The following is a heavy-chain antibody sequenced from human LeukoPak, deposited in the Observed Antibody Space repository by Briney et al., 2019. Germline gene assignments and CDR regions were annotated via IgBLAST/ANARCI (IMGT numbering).Heavy chain of an antibody. CDR1: GGPLSSGNYQ. CDR3: LRDQDCSGGDCQVC. J-gene: IGHJ4*02. V-gene: IGHV4-39*02. CDR2: ISHSGTT. D-gene: IGHD2-15*01. Sequence: PSETLSLTCTVSGGPLSSGNYQWGWIRQPPGKGLEWIALISHSGTTYYNPSLKGRVTMSVDTSKNQFSLKLNSVTAADTAVYYCLRDQDCSGGDCQVCWGQGTLVTVSS.